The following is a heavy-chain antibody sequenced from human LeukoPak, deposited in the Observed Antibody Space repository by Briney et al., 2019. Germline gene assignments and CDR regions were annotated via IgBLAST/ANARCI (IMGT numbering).Heavy chain of an antibody. V-gene: IGHV3-7*03. J-gene: IGHJ4*02. D-gene: IGHD3-9*01. CDR2: IKQDGSEK. CDR1: GFTFSSYW. CDR3: ARLHYDILTGYYGVFDY. Sequence: GGSLRLSCAASGFTFSSYWMSWVRQAPGKGLEWVANIKQDGSEKYYVDSVKGRFTISRDSAKNSLYLQMNSLRAEDTAVYYCARLHYDILTGYYGVFDYWGQGTLVTVSS.